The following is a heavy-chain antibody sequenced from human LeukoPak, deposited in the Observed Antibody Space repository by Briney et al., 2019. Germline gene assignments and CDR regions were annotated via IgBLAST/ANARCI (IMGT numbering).Heavy chain of an antibody. CDR3: AGLTTTVTRFFDY. J-gene: IGHJ4*02. CDR1: GYGFTSYW. CDR2: IYPGDSDT. Sequence: GESLKISCKGSGYGFTSYWIGWVRQMPGKGLEWMGIIYPGDSDTRYSPSFQGQVTISADKSISTAYLQWSSLKASDTAMYYCAGLTTTVTRFFDYWGQGTLVTVSS. V-gene: IGHV5-51*01. D-gene: IGHD4-17*01.